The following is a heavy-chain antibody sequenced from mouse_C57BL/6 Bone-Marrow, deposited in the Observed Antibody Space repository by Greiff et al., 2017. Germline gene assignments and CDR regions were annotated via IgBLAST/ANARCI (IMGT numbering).Heavy chain of an antibody. CDR3: ARARDYPAWFAY. CDR1: GYTFTSYW. J-gene: IGHJ3*01. D-gene: IGHD2-4*01. CDR2: IHPNSGST. V-gene: IGHV1-64*01. Sequence: QVHVKQPGAELVKPGASVKLSCKASGYTFTSYWMHWVKQRPGQGLEWIGMIHPNSGSTNYNEKFKSKATLTLVKSSCTAYMQLSSLTSEDSAVYYCARARDYPAWFAYWGQGTLVTVSA.